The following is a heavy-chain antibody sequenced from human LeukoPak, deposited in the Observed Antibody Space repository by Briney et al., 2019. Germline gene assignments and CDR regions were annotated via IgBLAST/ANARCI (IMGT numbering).Heavy chain of an antibody. D-gene: IGHD2-15*01. V-gene: IGHV3-74*01. CDR1: GFTFSSYW. Sequence: GGSLRLSCAASGFTFSSYWMHWVRQAPGKGLVWVSRINTDGSSTYCADSVKGRFTISRDNAKNTLYLQMNSLRAEDTAVYYCASRGSLPYNWFDPWGQGTLVTVSS. J-gene: IGHJ5*02. CDR3: ASRGSLPYNWFDP. CDR2: INTDGSST.